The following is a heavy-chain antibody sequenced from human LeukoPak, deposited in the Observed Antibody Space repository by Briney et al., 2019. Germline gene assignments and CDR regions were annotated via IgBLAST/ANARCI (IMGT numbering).Heavy chain of an antibody. CDR2: IGGSSGAT. V-gene: IGHV3-23*01. CDR1: RFTFSTYA. CDR3: AKRGEGCSGVSCLYWYFDI. D-gene: IGHD2-15*01. Sequence: GGSLTLSCAASRFTFSTYAMNWVRQAPGKGLECVSTIGGSSGATYYADSVKGRFIVSRDNSKNILYLQINSLRADDTAVYYCAKRGEGCSGVSCLYWYFDIWGRGTLVTVSS. J-gene: IGHJ2*01.